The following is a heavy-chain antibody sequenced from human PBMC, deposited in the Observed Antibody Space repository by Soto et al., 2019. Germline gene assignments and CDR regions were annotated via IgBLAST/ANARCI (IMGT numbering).Heavy chain of an antibody. CDR3: XXDNXYESDY. Sequence: QVQLVQSGAEVKKPGASVKVSCKASGYTFTSYGISWVRQAPGQGLEWMGWISAYNGNTNYAQKPQGRVTMTTDTXXXXXXXXXXXXXXXXXXXXXXXXDNXYESDYWGQGTLVTVSS. J-gene: IGHJ4*02. V-gene: IGHV1-18*01. D-gene: IGHD5-12*01. CDR2: ISAYNGNT. CDR1: GYTFTSYG.